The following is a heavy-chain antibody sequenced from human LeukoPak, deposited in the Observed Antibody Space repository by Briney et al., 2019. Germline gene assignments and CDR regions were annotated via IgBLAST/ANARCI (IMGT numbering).Heavy chain of an antibody. Sequence: PGGSLRLSCAASGFSFSSYAMSWVRQAPGKGLEWVSVISGSGGSTYYADSVKGRFTISRDNSKNTLYLQRNSLRAEDTDVYYCAKYSSGWYWDYFDYWGQGTLVTVSS. J-gene: IGHJ4*02. CDR2: ISGSGGST. V-gene: IGHV3-23*01. D-gene: IGHD6-19*01. CDR1: GFSFSSYA. CDR3: AKYSSGWYWDYFDY.